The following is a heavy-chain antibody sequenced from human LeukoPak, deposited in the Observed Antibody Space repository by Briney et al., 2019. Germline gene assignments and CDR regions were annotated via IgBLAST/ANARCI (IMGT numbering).Heavy chain of an antibody. V-gene: IGHV3-23*01. Sequence: GGSLRLSCAASGFTFSSYAMSWVRQAPGKGLEWVSAISGSGGSTYYADSVKGRFTISRDNSKNTLYLQMNSLRAEDTAVYYCARDLYYYGSGNWFDPWGQGTLVTVSS. D-gene: IGHD3-10*01. J-gene: IGHJ5*02. CDR3: ARDLYYYGSGNWFDP. CDR2: ISGSGGST. CDR1: GFTFSSYA.